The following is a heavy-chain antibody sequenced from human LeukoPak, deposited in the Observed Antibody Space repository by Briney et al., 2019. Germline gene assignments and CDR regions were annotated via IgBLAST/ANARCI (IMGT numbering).Heavy chain of an antibody. CDR3: ARHAEYNSGWHFYLDH. CDR1: GVSTTNGIYY. CDR2: VHNVGST. V-gene: IGHV4-39*01. Sequence: SETLSLTCTVSGVSTTNGIYYWAWIRQSPGKGLEWIGSVHNVGSTYCNLSLRSRVTMSIDTSKNQLSLRLNSVTAADTAVYYCARHAEYNSGWHFYLDHWGQGILVTVSS. D-gene: IGHD6-19*01. J-gene: IGHJ4*02.